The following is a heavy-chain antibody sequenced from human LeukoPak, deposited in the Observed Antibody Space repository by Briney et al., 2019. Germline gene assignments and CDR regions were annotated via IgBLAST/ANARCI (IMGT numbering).Heavy chain of an antibody. CDR2: ISGSGGST. D-gene: IGHD4-17*01. CDR3: AKDPDYGDYPAGFYFDY. CDR1: GFAFSSYA. Sequence: GGSLRLSCAASGFAFSSYAMSWVRQAPGKGLEWVSAISGSGGSTYYADSVKGRFTISRDNSKNTLYLQMNSLRAEDTAVYYCAKDPDYGDYPAGFYFDYWGQGTLVTVSS. J-gene: IGHJ4*02. V-gene: IGHV3-23*01.